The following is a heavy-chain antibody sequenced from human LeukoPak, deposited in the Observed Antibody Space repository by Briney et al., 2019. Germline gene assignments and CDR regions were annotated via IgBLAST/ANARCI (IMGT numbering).Heavy chain of an antibody. CDR3: TTVDQWLRFSDY. V-gene: IGHV3-15*01. Sequence: GGSLSLSCTASGFTFSNAWMSWVRQAPGEGLEWVGRIKSKTDGGTTDYAAPVKGRFTISRDDSKNTLYLLMNSLKTEDTAVYYCTTVDQWLRFSDYWGQGTLVTVSS. D-gene: IGHD5-12*01. CDR1: GFTFSNAW. CDR2: IKSKTDGGTT. J-gene: IGHJ4*02.